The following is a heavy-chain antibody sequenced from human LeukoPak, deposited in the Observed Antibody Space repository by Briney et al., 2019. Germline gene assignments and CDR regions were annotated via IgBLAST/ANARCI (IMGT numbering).Heavy chain of an antibody. Sequence: GGSLRLACATSGFSFSTQEMTWVRQAPGKGLEWVSYISSNSRTIYYADSVKGRFTISRDNTRNSVFLQLNSLRVEDTGFYYCARGSYTGFDLYFDYWGQGTLVTVSS. CDR1: GFSFSTQE. CDR3: ARGSYTGFDLYFDY. CDR2: ISSNSRTI. J-gene: IGHJ4*02. D-gene: IGHD5-12*01. V-gene: IGHV3-48*03.